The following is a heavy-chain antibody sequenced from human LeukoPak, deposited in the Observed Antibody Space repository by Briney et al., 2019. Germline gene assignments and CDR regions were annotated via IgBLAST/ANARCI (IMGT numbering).Heavy chain of an antibody. Sequence: ASVKVSCKASGYTFTAYYMRWVRQAPGQGLEWMGWINPNSGGTNYAQKFQGRVTMTRDTSISTAYMELSSLRSDDTAVFYWARSTDIAVAGTWYYWGQGTLVTVSS. CDR1: GYTFTAYY. CDR2: INPNSGGT. J-gene: IGHJ4*02. CDR3: ARSTDIAVAGTWYY. D-gene: IGHD6-19*01. V-gene: IGHV1-2*02.